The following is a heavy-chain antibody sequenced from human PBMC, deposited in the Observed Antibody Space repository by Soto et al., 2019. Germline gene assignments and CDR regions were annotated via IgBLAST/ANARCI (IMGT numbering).Heavy chain of an antibody. V-gene: IGHV3-30*18. CDR3: AKVFGAQWLVIFDAFDI. CDR2: ISYDGSNE. Sequence: QVHLVESGGGVVQPGRSLRLSCAASGFTFTSYAIHWVRQAPGKGLEWVAVISYDGSNEYYADSVKGRFTISRDDYKNTVYLQMNSLRAEDTAVYYCAKVFGAQWLVIFDAFDIWGQGTMVTVSS. D-gene: IGHD6-19*01. J-gene: IGHJ3*02. CDR1: GFTFTSYA.